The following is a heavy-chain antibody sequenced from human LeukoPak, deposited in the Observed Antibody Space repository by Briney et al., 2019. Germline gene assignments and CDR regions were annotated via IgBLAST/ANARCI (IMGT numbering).Heavy chain of an antibody. J-gene: IGHJ3*02. Sequence: ASVKVSCKASGYTFTGYYMHWVRQAPGQGLEWMGWINPNSGGTNYAQKFQGRVTMTRDTSISTAYMELSRLRSDDTAVYYCAREEDGDPGAFDIWGQGTMVTVSS. V-gene: IGHV1-2*02. CDR2: INPNSGGT. CDR1: GYTFTGYY. CDR3: AREEDGDPGAFDI. D-gene: IGHD4-17*01.